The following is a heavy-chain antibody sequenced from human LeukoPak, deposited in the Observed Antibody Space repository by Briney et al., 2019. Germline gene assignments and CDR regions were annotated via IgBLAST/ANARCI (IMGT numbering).Heavy chain of an antibody. Sequence: GGSLRLSCAASGFVFSDSAVHWVRQTSGTGLEWIGLIRGKAKNYATAHAASVRGRFSVSRDDSKSTAYLEMNSLKTEDTAVYYCTSPAHDFDFWSGYYSFWGPGTQVTVSS. CDR1: GFVFSDSA. D-gene: IGHD3-3*01. V-gene: IGHV3-73*01. J-gene: IGHJ4*02. CDR2: IRGKAKNYAT. CDR3: TSPAHDFDFWSGYYSF.